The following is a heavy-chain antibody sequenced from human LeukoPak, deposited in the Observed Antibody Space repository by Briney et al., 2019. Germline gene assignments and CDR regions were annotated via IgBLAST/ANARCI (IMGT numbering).Heavy chain of an antibody. CDR2: IESGASNT. Sequence: GGSLRLSCAPSGFAFGSNWMHWVRHPPGKGLVWVARIESGASNTRYADSMKGRITISRDNANKSLYLQMDSLRAEDTAVYDCTRDGSGSRIPFDYWGQGTLVTVSS. V-gene: IGHV3-74*01. J-gene: IGHJ4*02. D-gene: IGHD1-26*01. CDR3: TRDGSGSRIPFDY. CDR1: GFAFGSNW.